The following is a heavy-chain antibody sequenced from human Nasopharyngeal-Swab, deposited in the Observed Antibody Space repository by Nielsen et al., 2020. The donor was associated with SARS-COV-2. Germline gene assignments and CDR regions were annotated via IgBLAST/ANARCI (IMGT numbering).Heavy chain of an antibody. CDR2: IYSGGSST. CDR3: TKDSRGWYY. Sequence: GGSLRLSCAASGFTFSNYAMTWVRQAPGKGLEWVSVIYSGGSSTQYADSVKGWFTISRDDSKNTLYLQMNSLRAEDTAIYYCTKDSRGWYYWGQGTLVTVSS. J-gene: IGHJ4*02. CDR1: GFTFSNYA. V-gene: IGHV3-23*03. D-gene: IGHD6-19*01.